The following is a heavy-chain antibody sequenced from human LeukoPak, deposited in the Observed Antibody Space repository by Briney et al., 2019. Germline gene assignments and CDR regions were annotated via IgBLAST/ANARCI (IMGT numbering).Heavy chain of an antibody. J-gene: IGHJ5*02. CDR1: GYTFTGYY. D-gene: IGHD2-2*01. V-gene: IGHV1-2*02. CDR2: INPNSGGT. CDR3: ARAQHHIVVVPAALRIDP. Sequence: SVKVSCKASGYTFTGYYMHWVRLAPGQGLEWMGWINPNSGGTNYAQKFQGRVTMTRDTSISTAYMELSRLRSDDTAVYYCARAQHHIVVVPAALRIDPWGQGTLVTVSS.